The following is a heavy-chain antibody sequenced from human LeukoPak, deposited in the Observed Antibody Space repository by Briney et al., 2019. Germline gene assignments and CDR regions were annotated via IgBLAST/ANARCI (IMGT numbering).Heavy chain of an antibody. D-gene: IGHD6-13*01. CDR1: GYTFTIYD. V-gene: IGHV1-8*01. Sequence: ASVKVSCKASGYTFTIYDINWVRQATGQGLEWMGWMNTNMGNTGYAQKFQGRVTMTRNTSISTAYMELSSLRSEDTAVYYCARQFRYSSSWYVIGYWGQGTLVTVSS. CDR3: ARQFRYSSSWYVIGY. CDR2: MNTNMGNT. J-gene: IGHJ4*02.